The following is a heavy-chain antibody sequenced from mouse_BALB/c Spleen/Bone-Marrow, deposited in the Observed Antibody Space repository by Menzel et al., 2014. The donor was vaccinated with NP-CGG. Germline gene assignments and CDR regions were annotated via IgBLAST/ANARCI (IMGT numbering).Heavy chain of an antibody. D-gene: IGHD2-1*01. CDR3: ALYGNYAGN. CDR2: IYPGDGDT. Sequence: VKLQESGAELVRPGSSVKISCKASGYAFSSYWMNWVKQRPGQGLEWIGQIYPGDGDTSYNGKFKGKATLTADKSSSTAYMQLSSLTSEDSAVYFCALYGNYAGNWGQGTLVTVSA. J-gene: IGHJ3*01. CDR1: GYAFSSYW. V-gene: IGHV1-80*01.